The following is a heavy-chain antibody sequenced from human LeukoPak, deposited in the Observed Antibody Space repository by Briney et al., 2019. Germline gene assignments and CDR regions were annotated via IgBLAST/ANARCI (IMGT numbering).Heavy chain of an antibody. CDR3: VRGAGPGTPFD. Sequence: PGGSLRLSCAASGFTFSLSWMHWVRQAPGKWLEWVSSINYDARSRTYADSVKGRLTISRDNAENTLFLQMNSLRVEDTAIYSCVRGAGPGTPFDWGQGILVTVSS. CDR1: GFTFSLSW. D-gene: IGHD1-1*01. J-gene: IGHJ1*01. V-gene: IGHV3-74*01. CDR2: INYDARSR.